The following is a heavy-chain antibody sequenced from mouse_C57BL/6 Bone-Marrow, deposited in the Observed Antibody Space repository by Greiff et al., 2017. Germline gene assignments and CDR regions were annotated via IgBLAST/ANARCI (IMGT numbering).Heavy chain of an antibody. Sequence: QVQLQQPGAELVKPGASVKLSCKASGYTFTSYWMHWVKQRPGQGLEWIGMIHPNSGSTNYNQKFKGKATLTVDTSSSTAYMQLSSLTSEDSAVYYCARSPYYSNTGDYWGQGTTLTVSS. CDR3: ARSPYYSNTGDY. J-gene: IGHJ2*01. CDR2: IHPNSGST. V-gene: IGHV1-64*01. CDR1: GYTFTSYW. D-gene: IGHD2-5*01.